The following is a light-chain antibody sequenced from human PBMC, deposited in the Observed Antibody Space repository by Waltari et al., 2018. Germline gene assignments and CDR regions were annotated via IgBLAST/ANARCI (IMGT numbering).Light chain of an antibody. CDR3: QQYHTPLT. V-gene: IGKV3-20*01. CDR2: DTS. CDR1: QSVDIRH. Sequence: IVLTQSPGTRSLSPGERATLPCRPSQSVDIRHLAWYQQKPGQSPRLLIYDTSSRATGIPDRFSGSGSGADFTLTIRRLEPEDFAVYVCQQYHTPLTFGQATKVEIK. J-gene: IGKJ1*01.